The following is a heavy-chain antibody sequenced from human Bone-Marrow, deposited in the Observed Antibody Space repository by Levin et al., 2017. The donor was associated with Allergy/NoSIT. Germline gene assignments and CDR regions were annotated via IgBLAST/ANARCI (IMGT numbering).Heavy chain of an antibody. V-gene: IGHV3-30-3*01. CDR2: ISYESTNI. D-gene: IGHD3-16*01. CDR1: GFSFSRYS. Sequence: GGSLRLSCATSGFSFSRYSLHWVRLAPGKGLEWVALISYESTNILYADSVPGRFTVSRDSSKNIVYLQMNSLRVEDTAVYYCARDGELGGYFFYMDVWGKGTTVTVSS. CDR3: ARDGELGGYFFYMDV. J-gene: IGHJ6*03.